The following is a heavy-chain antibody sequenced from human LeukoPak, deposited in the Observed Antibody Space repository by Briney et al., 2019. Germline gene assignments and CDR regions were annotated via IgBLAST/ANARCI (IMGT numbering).Heavy chain of an antibody. CDR1: GLSFSSFA. J-gene: IGHJ4*02. D-gene: IGHD2-8*01. V-gene: IGHV3-23*01. Sequence: GGSLGLFCVGSGLSFSSFAMSWVRHAPGKGLEWVSTVSGGGAYTYYADSVKRRFTVSRDDSKSMHFLQMNSLRPEDTALYFCATRITVSAGYYLDSWGQGTLVTVSS. CDR2: VSGGGAYT. CDR3: ATRITVSAGYYLDS.